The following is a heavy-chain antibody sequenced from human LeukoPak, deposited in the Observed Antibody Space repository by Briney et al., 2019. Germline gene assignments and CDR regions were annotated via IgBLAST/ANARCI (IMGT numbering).Heavy chain of an antibody. D-gene: IGHD3-9*01. CDR3: ARANYDILTGYSTSNYYYYMDV. V-gene: IGHV1-18*01. J-gene: IGHJ6*03. Sequence: ASVKVSCKTSGYTFTSYGIIWVRQAPGQGLEWMGWISGHNDNTKYTQKLQGRVTMTTDTSTSTAYMELRSLRSDDTAVYYCARANYDILTGYSTSNYYYYMDVWGQGTLVTVSS. CDR2: ISGHNDNT. CDR1: GYTFTSYG.